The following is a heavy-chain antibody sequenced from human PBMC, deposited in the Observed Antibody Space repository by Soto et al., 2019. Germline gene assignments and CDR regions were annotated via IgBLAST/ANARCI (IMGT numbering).Heavy chain of an antibody. CDR2: INHSGST. D-gene: IGHD6-13*01. Sequence: SETLSLTCAVYGGSFSGYYWSWIRQPPGKGLEWIGEINHSGSTNYNPSLKSRVTISVDTSKNQFSLKLSSVTAADTAVYYCARGVAAAGENWFDPWGQGTLVTVS. J-gene: IGHJ5*02. CDR1: GGSFSGYY. CDR3: ARGVAAAGENWFDP. V-gene: IGHV4-34*01.